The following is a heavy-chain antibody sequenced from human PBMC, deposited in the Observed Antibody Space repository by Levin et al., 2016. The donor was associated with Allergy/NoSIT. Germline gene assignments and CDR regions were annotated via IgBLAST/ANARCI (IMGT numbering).Heavy chain of an antibody. Sequence: SETLSLTCAVYGGSFSGYYWSWIRQPPGKGLEWIGEINHSGSTNYNPSLKSRVTISVDTSKNQFSLKLSSVTAADTAVYYCASFPSAWGYDSSGYWFDPWGQGTLVTVSS. CDR1: GGSFSGYY. V-gene: IGHV4-34*01. J-gene: IGHJ5*02. CDR2: INHSGST. D-gene: IGHD3-22*01. CDR3: ASFPSAWGYDSSGYWFDP.